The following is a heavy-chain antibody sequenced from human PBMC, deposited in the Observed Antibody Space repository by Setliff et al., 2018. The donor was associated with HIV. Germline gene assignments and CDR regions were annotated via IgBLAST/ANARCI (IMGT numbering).Heavy chain of an antibody. J-gene: IGHJ3*02. D-gene: IGHD1-26*01. CDR3: AREGTYSGTYWVRRVASFDI. Sequence: PSETLSLTCAVYGGSFSDYYWSWIRQPPGKGLEWLGTVYYTGKTYYNPSLQSRLTMSADTSKNQLYLKLSSVTAADTAVYYCAREGTYSGTYWVRRVASFDIWGQGTMVTVSS. V-gene: IGHV4-34*10. CDR2: VYYTGKT. CDR1: GGSFSDYY.